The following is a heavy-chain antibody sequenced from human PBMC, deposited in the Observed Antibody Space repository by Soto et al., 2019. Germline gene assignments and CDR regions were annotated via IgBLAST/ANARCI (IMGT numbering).Heavy chain of an antibody. Sequence: QVQLQESGPGLVKPSETLSLTCTVSVSGGSVSTGVHYWSWIRQPPGKGLEWIGYIYDSASTSYNASLKSRLLISGDSSNNQFSLTLTSVTAADTAVYYCARRAGDRRGYPIDSWGQGTLVTVSS. CDR2: IYDSAST. V-gene: IGHV4-31*03. J-gene: IGHJ4*02. CDR3: ARRAGDRRGYPIDS. D-gene: IGHD3-22*01. CDR1: GGSVSTGVHY.